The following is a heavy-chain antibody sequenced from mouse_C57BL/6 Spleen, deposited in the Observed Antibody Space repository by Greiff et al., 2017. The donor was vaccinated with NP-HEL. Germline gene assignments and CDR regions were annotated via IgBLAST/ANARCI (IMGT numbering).Heavy chain of an antibody. V-gene: IGHV1-82*01. CDR3: ARYGSSPWWYFDV. J-gene: IGHJ1*03. CDR1: GYAFSSSW. Sequence: QVQLQQSGPELVKPGASVKISCKASGYAFSSSWMNWVKQRPGKGVALIGRIYPGDGDTNYNGKFKGQATLTADKSSSTAYMQLSSRTSEDSAVYFCARYGSSPWWYFDVWGTGTTVTVSS. CDR2: IYPGDGDT. D-gene: IGHD1-1*01.